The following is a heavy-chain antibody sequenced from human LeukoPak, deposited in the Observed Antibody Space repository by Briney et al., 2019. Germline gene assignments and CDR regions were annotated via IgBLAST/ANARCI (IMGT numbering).Heavy chain of an antibody. CDR2: IYYSGST. Sequence: PSETLSLTCTVSGGSISSSSYYWGWIRQPPGKGLEWIGSIYYSGSTYYNPSLKSRVTISVDTSKNQFSLKLSSVTAADTAVYYCAAANYGVRYFDYWGQGTLVTVSS. CDR3: AAANYGVRYFDY. D-gene: IGHD4/OR15-4a*01. J-gene: IGHJ4*02. CDR1: GGSISSSSYY. V-gene: IGHV4-39*07.